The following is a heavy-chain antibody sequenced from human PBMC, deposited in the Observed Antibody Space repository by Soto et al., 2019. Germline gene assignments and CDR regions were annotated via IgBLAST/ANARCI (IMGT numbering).Heavy chain of an antibody. J-gene: IGHJ4*02. Sequence: EVKLVESGGGLVQPGGSLRLSCAASGVTVSNNYMTWVRQAPGKGLELVSSIYSTGNTFYADSVKGRFTISRDNSKNTLYLQMNSLRVEGTAVYYCERNGPVTTLGYWGQGTLVTVSP. CDR1: GVTVSNNY. CDR2: IYSTGNT. D-gene: IGHD4-17*01. V-gene: IGHV3-66*01. CDR3: ERNGPVTTLGY.